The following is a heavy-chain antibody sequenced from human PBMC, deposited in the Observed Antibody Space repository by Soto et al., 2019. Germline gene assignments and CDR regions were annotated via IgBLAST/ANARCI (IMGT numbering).Heavy chain of an antibody. D-gene: IGHD3-22*01. CDR3: ARDYYDSSGRPTIDY. Sequence: PSETLSLTCAVYGGSFSGYYWSWIRQPPGKGLEWIGEINHSGSTNYNPSLKSRVTISVDTSKNQFSLKLSSVTAADTAVYYCARDYYDSSGRPTIDYWGQGTLVTVPQ. CDR2: INHSGST. V-gene: IGHV4-34*01. J-gene: IGHJ4*02. CDR1: GGSFSGYY.